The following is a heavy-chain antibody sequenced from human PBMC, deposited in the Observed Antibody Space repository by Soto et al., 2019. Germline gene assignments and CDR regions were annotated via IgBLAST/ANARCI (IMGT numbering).Heavy chain of an antibody. CDR2: IYHSGST. CDR1: GGSISSSNW. D-gene: IGHD6-19*01. Sequence: PSETLSLTCAVSGGSISSSNWWCCGRQPPGKGLEWIGEIYHSGSTNYNPSLKSRVTISVDKSKNQFSLKLSSVTAADTAVYYCARCSTIAVADNWFDPWGQGTLVTVSS. V-gene: IGHV4-4*02. CDR3: ARCSTIAVADNWFDP. J-gene: IGHJ5*02.